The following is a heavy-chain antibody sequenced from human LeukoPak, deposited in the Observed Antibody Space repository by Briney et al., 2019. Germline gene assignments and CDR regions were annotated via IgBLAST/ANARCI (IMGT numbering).Heavy chain of an antibody. CDR1: GFTFDDYA. J-gene: IGHJ4*02. CDR2: ISGDGGST. Sequence: GGSLRLSCAASGFTFDDYAMHWVRQAPGKGLEWVSLISGDGGSTYYADSVKGRFTISRDNNKNSLYLQMNSRRTEDTALYYCAKVPGTAMVWPYYFDYWGQGTLVTVSS. V-gene: IGHV3-43*02. D-gene: IGHD5-18*01. CDR3: AKVPGTAMVWPYYFDY.